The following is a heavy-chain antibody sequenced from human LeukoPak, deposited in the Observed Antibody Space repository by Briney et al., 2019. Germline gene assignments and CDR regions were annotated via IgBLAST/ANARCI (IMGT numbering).Heavy chain of an antibody. CDR3: TAQGFYYGSGSYSY. V-gene: IGHV3-73*01. J-gene: IGHJ4*02. CDR1: GFTFSGSA. D-gene: IGHD3-10*01. CDR2: IRSKANSYAT. Sequence: GGSLRLSCAASGFTFSGSAMHWVRQASGKGLEWVGRIRSKANSYATAYAASVKGRCTISRDDSKNTAYLQMNSLKTEDTAVYYCTAQGFYYGSGSYSYWGQGTLVTVSS.